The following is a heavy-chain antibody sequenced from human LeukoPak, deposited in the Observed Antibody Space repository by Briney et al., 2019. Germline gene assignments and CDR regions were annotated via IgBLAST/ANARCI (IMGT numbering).Heavy chain of an antibody. Sequence: GRSLRLSWTAAGLSFGNNATGCARHPPRDGMEWVGFIKSKAYGGTTEYAASVKGTFTISRDDSKSIAYRQMNSLKTEDTGVYYCTRAGYNWNDDFDYWGQGTLVTVSS. D-gene: IGHD1-1*01. CDR1: GLSFGNNA. J-gene: IGHJ4*02. CDR3: TRAGYNWNDDFDY. CDR2: IKSKAYGGTT. V-gene: IGHV3-49*04.